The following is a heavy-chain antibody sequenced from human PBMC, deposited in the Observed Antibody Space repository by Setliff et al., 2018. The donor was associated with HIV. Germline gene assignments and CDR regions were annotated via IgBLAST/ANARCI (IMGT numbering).Heavy chain of an antibody. J-gene: IGHJ5*02. Sequence: LSLTCTVSGGSIRSHYWSWIRQPPGKGLEWIGYIYYSGSTNYNPSLKSRVTISVDTSKNQFSLKLSSVTAADTAVYYCARGFLEWLFWFDPWGQGTLVTVS. CDR1: GGSIRSHY. CDR2: IYYSGST. D-gene: IGHD3-3*01. CDR3: ARGFLEWLFWFDP. V-gene: IGHV4-59*11.